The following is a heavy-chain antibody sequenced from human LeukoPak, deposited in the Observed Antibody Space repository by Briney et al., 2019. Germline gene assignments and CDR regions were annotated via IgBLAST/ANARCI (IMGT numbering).Heavy chain of an antibody. J-gene: IGHJ4*02. CDR2: IYYSGST. D-gene: IGHD3-22*01. CDR1: GGSISSSSYY. CDR3: ARNYDSRDY. V-gene: IGHV4-39*07. Sequence: SETLSLTCTVSGGSISSSSYYWGWIRQPPGKGLEWIGSIYYSGSTYYNPSLKSRVTISVDTSKNQFSLKLSSVTAADTAVYYRARNYDSRDYWGQGTLVTVS.